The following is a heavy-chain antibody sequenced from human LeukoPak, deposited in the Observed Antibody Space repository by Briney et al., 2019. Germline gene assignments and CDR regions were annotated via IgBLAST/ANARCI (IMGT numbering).Heavy chain of an antibody. CDR1: GFTFSSYA. Sequence: GGSLRLSCAASGFTFSSYAMSWVRQAPGKGLEWVSTISASGGSTYYADSVKGRFTISRDNSKNTLYLQMNSLRAEDTAVYYCAKANDYVWGSSDYWGQGTLVTVSS. V-gene: IGHV3-23*01. CDR2: ISASGGST. J-gene: IGHJ4*02. CDR3: AKANDYVWGSSDY. D-gene: IGHD3-16*01.